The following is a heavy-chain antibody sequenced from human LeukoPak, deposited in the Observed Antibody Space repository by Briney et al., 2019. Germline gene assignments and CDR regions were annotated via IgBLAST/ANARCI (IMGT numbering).Heavy chain of an antibody. CDR2: IGSDTSYI. Sequence: GGSLRLSCAASGFTFSTYTLNWVRQAPGKGLEWVSSIGSDTSYIYYADSVKGRFTISRDNSKNTLYLQMNSLRAEDTAVYYCAKNSRGYSSSSGYMDVWGKGTTVTVSS. CDR1: GFTFSTYT. D-gene: IGHD6-6*01. J-gene: IGHJ6*03. V-gene: IGHV3-21*01. CDR3: AKNSRGYSSSSGYMDV.